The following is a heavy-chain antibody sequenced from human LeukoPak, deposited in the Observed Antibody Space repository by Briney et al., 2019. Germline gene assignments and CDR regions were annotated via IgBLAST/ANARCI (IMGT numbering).Heavy chain of an antibody. D-gene: IGHD4-23*01. CDR3: ARMVGGYFDY. J-gene: IGHJ4*02. CDR1: GFTVSSNY. CDR2: MYSGGST. Sequence: PGGSLRLSCAASGFTVSSNYMSWVRQAPGEGLEWVSVMYSGGSTYYADSVKGRFTISRDNSKNTLYLQMNSLRAEDTAVYYCARMVGGYFDYWGQGTLVTVSS. V-gene: IGHV3-66*01.